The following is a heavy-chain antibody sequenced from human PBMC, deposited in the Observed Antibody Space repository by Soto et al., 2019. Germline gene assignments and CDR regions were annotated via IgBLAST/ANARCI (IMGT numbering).Heavy chain of an antibody. Sequence: QTGGSLRLSCTASGFTFGDYAMSWVRQAPGKGLEWVGFIRSKAYGGTTEYAASVKGRFTISRDDSKSIAYLQMNSLKTEDTAVYYCTRDRLRITIFGVVNYGMDVWGQGTTVTVSS. CDR2: IRSKAYGGTT. CDR3: TRDRLRITIFGVVNYGMDV. D-gene: IGHD3-3*01. J-gene: IGHJ6*02. V-gene: IGHV3-49*04. CDR1: GFTFGDYA.